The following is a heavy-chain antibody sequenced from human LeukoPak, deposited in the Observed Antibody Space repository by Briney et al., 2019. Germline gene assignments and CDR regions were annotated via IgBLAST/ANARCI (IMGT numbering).Heavy chain of an antibody. CDR1: GFTFSNYN. J-gene: IGHJ4*02. D-gene: IGHD3-16*01. Sequence: GGSLRLSCAASGFTFSNYNMNWVRQAXGKGLEWVSSISSSSTYISYADSVKGRFTISRGNAKNSLFLQMNSLRAEDTAVYYCARADVMGGQGTLVTVSS. V-gene: IGHV3-21*01. CDR2: ISSSSTYI. CDR3: ARADVM.